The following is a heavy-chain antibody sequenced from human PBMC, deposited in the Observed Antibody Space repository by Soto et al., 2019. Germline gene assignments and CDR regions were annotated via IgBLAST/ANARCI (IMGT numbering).Heavy chain of an antibody. Sequence: SETLSLTCTVSGGSISSYYWSWIRQPPGKGLEWIGSIYYSGSTYYNPSLKSRVTISVDTSKNQFSLKLSSVTAADTAVYYCARGVASNGIDLWGRGTLVTVSS. CDR2: IYYSGST. V-gene: IGHV4-59*05. CDR3: ARGVASNGIDL. CDR1: GGSISSYY. D-gene: IGHD6-19*01. J-gene: IGHJ2*01.